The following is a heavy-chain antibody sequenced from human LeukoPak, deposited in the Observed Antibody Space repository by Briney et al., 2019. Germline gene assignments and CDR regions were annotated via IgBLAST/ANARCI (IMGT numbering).Heavy chain of an antibody. CDR3: ARDPHYYDIFAGGAEGYYFDY. Sequence: GGSLRLSCVASGFTFSSHDMHWVRQAPGKGLEWVAIISYDGGKKDYAESVKGRFTISRDNSKNTLYLQMNSLRAEDTAVYYCARDPHYYDIFAGGAEGYYFDYWGQGTLVTVSS. V-gene: IGHV3-30*03. J-gene: IGHJ4*02. CDR2: ISYDGGKK. CDR1: GFTFSSHD. D-gene: IGHD3-9*01.